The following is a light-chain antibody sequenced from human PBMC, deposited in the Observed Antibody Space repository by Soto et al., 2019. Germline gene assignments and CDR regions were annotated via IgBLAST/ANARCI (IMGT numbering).Light chain of an antibody. CDR1: SSDVGGYNY. Sequence: QSALTQPPSASGSPGQSVTISCTGTSSDVGGYNYVSWYQQHPGKAPKLMIYEVSKRPSGVPDRFSGSKSGTSASLAISGLRSEDEADYYCAAWDDSLSRVFGGGTKVTVL. V-gene: IGLV2-8*01. CDR3: AAWDDSLSRV. CDR2: EVS. J-gene: IGLJ3*02.